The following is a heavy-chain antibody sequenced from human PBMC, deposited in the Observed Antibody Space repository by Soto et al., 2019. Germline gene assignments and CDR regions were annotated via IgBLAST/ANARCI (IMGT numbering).Heavy chain of an antibody. CDR2: INHSGST. V-gene: IGHV4-34*01. J-gene: IGHJ4*02. CDR1: GGSFSGYY. CDR3: ARSRGGSGPPGFDY. D-gene: IGHD3-10*01. Sequence: SETLSLTCGVDGGSFSGYYWSWIRQPPGKGLEWIGEINHSGSTNYNPSLKSRVTISVDTSKNQFSLKLSSVTAADTAVYYCARSRGGSGPPGFDYWGQGTLVTVSS.